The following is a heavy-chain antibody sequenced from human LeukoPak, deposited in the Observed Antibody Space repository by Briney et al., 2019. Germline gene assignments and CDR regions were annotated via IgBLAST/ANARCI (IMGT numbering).Heavy chain of an antibody. V-gene: IGHV1-46*01. D-gene: IGHD3-10*01. CDR2: INPSGGST. CDR3: AREAMIRGISYYYMDV. CDR1: GYTFTGYY. J-gene: IGHJ6*03. Sequence: ASVKVSCKASGYTFTGYYMHWVRQAPGQGLDWMGIINPSGGSTSYAQKFQGRVTMTRDMSTSTVYMELSSLRSEDTAVYYCAREAMIRGISYYYMDVWGKGTTVTVSS.